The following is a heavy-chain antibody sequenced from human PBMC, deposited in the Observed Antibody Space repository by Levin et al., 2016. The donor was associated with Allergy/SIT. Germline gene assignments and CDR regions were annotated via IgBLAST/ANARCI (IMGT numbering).Heavy chain of an antibody. CDR2: IYYSGST. V-gene: IGHV4-61*07. D-gene: IGHD3-10*01. CDR3: ARHLMVRGVEPNYYYYYGMDV. J-gene: IGHJ6*02. Sequence: WIRQPPGKGLEWIGYIYYSGSTNYNPSLKSRVTISVDTSKNQFSLKLSSVTAADTAVYYCARHLMVRGVEPNYYYYYGMDVWGQGTTGTVSS.